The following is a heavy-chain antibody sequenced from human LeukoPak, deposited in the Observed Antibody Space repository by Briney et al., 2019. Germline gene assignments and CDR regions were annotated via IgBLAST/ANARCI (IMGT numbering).Heavy chain of an antibody. CDR2: ISWNSGNI. J-gene: IGHJ4*02. D-gene: IGHD1-20*01. CDR3: AKSRGLITAYFDY. CDR1: GFTFDDYA. V-gene: IGHV3-9*01. Sequence: GGSLRLSCAASGFTFDDYAMHWVRQAPGKGLEWVSGISWNSGNIAYADSVQGRFTISRDNAKNSLYLQMNSLRPDDTALYYCAKSRGLITAYFDYWGQGTLVTVSS.